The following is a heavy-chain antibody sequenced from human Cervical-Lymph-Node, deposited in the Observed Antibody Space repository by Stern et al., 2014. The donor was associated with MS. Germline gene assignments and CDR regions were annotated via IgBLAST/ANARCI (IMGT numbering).Heavy chain of an antibody. CDR3: ARDSEAYCGGDCPISV. J-gene: IGHJ6*02. V-gene: IGHV3-21*01. D-gene: IGHD2-21*02. CDR1: GFTFSSYS. Sequence: DQLVESGGGLVKPGGSLRLSCAASGFTFSSYSMNWVRQAPGKGLEWVSSISSSSSYISYADSVKGRFTISRDNAKNSLYLQMNSLRAEDTAVYYCARDSEAYCGGDCPISVWGQGTTVTVSS. CDR2: ISSSSSYI.